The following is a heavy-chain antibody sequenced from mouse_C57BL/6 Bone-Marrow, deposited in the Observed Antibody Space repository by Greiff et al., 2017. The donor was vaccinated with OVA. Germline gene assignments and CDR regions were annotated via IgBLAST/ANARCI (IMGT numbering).Heavy chain of an antibody. CDR1: GYTFTSYW. D-gene: IGHD1-1*01. Sequence: VQRVESGAELAKPGASVKLSCKASGYTFTSYWMHWVKQRPGQGLEWIGYINPSSGYTKYNQKFKDKATLTADKSSCTAYMQLSSLTYEDSAVYYCARWGSSYDYWGQGTTLTVSS. V-gene: IGHV1-7*01. CDR2: INPSSGYT. CDR3: ARWGSSYDY. J-gene: IGHJ2*01.